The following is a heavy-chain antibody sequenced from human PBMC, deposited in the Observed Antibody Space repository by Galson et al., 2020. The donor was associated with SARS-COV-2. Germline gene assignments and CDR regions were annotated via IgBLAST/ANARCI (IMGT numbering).Heavy chain of an antibody. D-gene: IGHD4-4*01. Sequence: GESPKISCPASGFTFDDYSMHWVRQDPGKGLEWASLISWDGGSTYYADSVKGRFTISRDNSKNSLYRQMNSLRTEETALYYCGKDYIQYTYYYGMDVWGQGTRVTVSS. CDR3: GKDYIQYTYYYGMDV. V-gene: IGHV3-43*01. CDR1: GFTFDDYS. J-gene: IGHJ6*02. CDR2: ISWDGGST.